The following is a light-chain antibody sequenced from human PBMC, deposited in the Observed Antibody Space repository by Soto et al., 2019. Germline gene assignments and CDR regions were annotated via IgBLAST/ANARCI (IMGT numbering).Light chain of an antibody. J-gene: IGKJ1*01. CDR3: QQVKSHST. CDR1: QNIDTW. CDR2: KAS. V-gene: IGKV1-5*03. Sequence: IHMTHSPSTLSASLGDIVTITFRASQNIDTWLAWYQQKPGKAPKLLIQKASSLESGVPSRFRGSGSGTEFTLTISSLQPDDLATYYCQQVKSHSTFGQGTKVDTK.